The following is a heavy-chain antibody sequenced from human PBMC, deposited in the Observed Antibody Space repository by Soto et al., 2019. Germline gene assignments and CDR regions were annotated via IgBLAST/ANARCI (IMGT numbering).Heavy chain of an antibody. CDR3: ARAPGGYPPRGSFDP. CDR1: GGSISSGGYY. V-gene: IGHV4-31*03. Sequence: QVQLQESGPGLVKPSQTLSLTCTVSGGSISSGGYYWSWIRQHPGKGLEWIGYIYYSGSTYYNPSRKSRFTKSVDTSKNQSPLKLSSVTAAETAVYYCARAPGGYPPRGSFDPWGQGPLVTVSS. J-gene: IGHJ5*02. D-gene: IGHD3-10*01. CDR2: IYYSGST.